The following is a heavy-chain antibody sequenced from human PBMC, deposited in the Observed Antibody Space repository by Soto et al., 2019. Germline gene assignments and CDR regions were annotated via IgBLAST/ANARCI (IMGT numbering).Heavy chain of an antibody. Sequence: GGSLRLSCAASGFTFSSYAMSWVRQAPGKGLEWVSAISGSGGSTYYADSVKGRFTISRDNSKNTLYLQMNSLRAEDTAVYYCAKDVWGTIPRGYYYGMDVWGQGTTVTVSS. J-gene: IGHJ6*02. CDR2: ISGSGGST. CDR1: GFTFSSYA. CDR3: AKDVWGTIPRGYYYGMDV. V-gene: IGHV3-23*01. D-gene: IGHD3-16*01.